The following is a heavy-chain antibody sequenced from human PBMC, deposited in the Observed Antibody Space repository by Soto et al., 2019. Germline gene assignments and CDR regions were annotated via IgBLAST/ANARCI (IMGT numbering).Heavy chain of an antibody. CDR1: GGSISDYY. V-gene: IGHV4-59*08. CDR3: ARQAID. J-gene: IGHJ4*02. Sequence: QVQLQESGPGLVKPSETLSLTCTVSGGSISDYYWSWFRQAPGKGLDWIGYVYYSGSTNYNPSLQSRVTISVATSKNQFPLKLSSVTAADTPVYYCARQAIDWGQGTLVTVSS. CDR2: VYYSGST.